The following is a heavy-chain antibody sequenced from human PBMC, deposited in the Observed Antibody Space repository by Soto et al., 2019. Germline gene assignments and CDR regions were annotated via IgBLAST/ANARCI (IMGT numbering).Heavy chain of an antibody. D-gene: IGHD6-19*01. CDR1: GFTFSSYA. CDR3: AWSSGWSIWFDY. CDR2: ISYDGSNK. Sequence: QVQLVESGGGVVQPGRSLRLSCAASGFTFSSYAMHWVRQAPGKGLEWVAVISYDGSNKYYADSVKGRFTISRDNSKNALYLQMSSLRAEDTAVYYGAWSSGWSIWFDYWGQGTLVTVSS. J-gene: IGHJ4*02. V-gene: IGHV3-30-3*01.